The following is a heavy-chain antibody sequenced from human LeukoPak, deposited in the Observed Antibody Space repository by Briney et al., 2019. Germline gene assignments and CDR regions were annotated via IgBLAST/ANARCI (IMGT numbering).Heavy chain of an antibody. CDR3: VKGANGFDM. D-gene: IGHD2-8*01. CDR2: IANDGRFT. CDR1: GFTFSSHP. J-gene: IGHJ3*02. Sequence: PGGSLRLSCAASGFTFSSHPMNWVRQAPGKGLEWVAVIANDGRFTHYADSVKGRFTISRDNSKSTLEMQMNSLRAEDTALYYCVKGANGFDMWGLGTMVTVSS. V-gene: IGHV3-30*04.